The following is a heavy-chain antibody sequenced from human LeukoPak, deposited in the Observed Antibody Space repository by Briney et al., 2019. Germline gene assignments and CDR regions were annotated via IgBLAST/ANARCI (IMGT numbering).Heavy chain of an antibody. V-gene: IGHV4-59*08. CDR3: ASTRSPYYYDSSGYYYSRGWFDP. CDR2: IYYSGST. CDR1: GGSISSYY. D-gene: IGHD3-22*01. J-gene: IGHJ5*02. Sequence: WETLSLTCTVSGGSISSYYWSWIRQPPGKGLEWIGYIYYSGSTNYNPSLKSRVTISVDTSKNQFSLKLSSVTAADTAVYYCASTRSPYYYDSSGYYYSRGWFDPWGQGTLVTVSS.